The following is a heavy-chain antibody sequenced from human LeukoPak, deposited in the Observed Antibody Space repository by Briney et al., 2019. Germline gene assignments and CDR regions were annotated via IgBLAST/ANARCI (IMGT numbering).Heavy chain of an antibody. CDR1: GYTFTSYY. Sequence: ASVKVSCKASGYTFTSYYMHWVRQAPGQGLERMGIINPSGGSTSYAQKFQGRVTMTRDMSTSTVYMELSSLRSEDTAVYYCARAAGAGDYYYYYMDVWGKGTTVTVSS. CDR3: ARAAGAGDYYYYYMDV. CDR2: INPSGGST. J-gene: IGHJ6*03. V-gene: IGHV1-46*01. D-gene: IGHD1-26*01.